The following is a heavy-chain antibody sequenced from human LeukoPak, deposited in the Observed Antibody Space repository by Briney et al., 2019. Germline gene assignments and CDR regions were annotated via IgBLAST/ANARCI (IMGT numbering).Heavy chain of an antibody. CDR2: INSDGSST. CDR1: GFTFSNYW. Sequence: PGGSLRLSCAASGFTFSNYWMHWVRQAPGKGLVWVSRINSDGSSTSYADSVKGRFTISRDNAKNTLYLQMNSLRAEDTAVYYCARDSRIAAGESRMLDYWGQGTLVTVSS. D-gene: IGHD6-13*01. V-gene: IGHV3-74*01. J-gene: IGHJ4*02. CDR3: ARDSRIAAGESRMLDY.